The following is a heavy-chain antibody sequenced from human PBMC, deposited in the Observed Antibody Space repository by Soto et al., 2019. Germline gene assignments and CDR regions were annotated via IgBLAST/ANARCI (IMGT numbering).Heavy chain of an antibody. J-gene: IGHJ5*02. V-gene: IGHV4-39*02. CDR3: ARLSRDSGYDYWFDP. CDR1: GGSISSSSYY. Sequence: QLQLQESGPGLVKPSETLSLTCTVSGGSISSSSYYWGWIRQPPGKGLEWIGSLYHSGTTYYNPSLKSGVTMSVDTSKNHFSLNLSSVTAADTAVYYCARLSRDSGYDYWFDPWGQGTMVTVSS. D-gene: IGHD5-12*01. CDR2: LYHSGTT.